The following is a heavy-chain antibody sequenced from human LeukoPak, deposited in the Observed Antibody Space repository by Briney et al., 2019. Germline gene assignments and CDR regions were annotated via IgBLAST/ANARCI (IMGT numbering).Heavy chain of an antibody. V-gene: IGHV4-34*01. J-gene: IGHJ6*03. Sequence: SETLSLTCAVYGGSFSNYYWSWIRQSPGKGLGWIGEINDSGTINYNPSLMSRVTISVDKSKNQFSLKLSSVTAADTAVYYCARRWNYGRNYYIDVWGKGATVSVSS. CDR1: GGSFSNYY. D-gene: IGHD1-7*01. CDR3: ARRWNYGRNYYIDV. CDR2: INDSGTI.